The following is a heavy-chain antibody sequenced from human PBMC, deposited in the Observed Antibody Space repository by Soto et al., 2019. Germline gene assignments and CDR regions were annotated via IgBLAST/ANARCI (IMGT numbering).Heavy chain of an antibody. D-gene: IGHD3-10*01. CDR3: AKRGYGSGSYYFDY. CDR1: AFTLSSYA. J-gene: IGHJ4*02. CDR2: ISAGGTST. Sequence: QLLESGGGLVQPGGSLGLSCAASAFTLSSYAMNWVRQAPGKGLEWVSTISAGGTSTYSADSVKGRFTISRDNSKKTLYLQMNSVRVEDTAVYYCAKRGYGSGSYYFDYWGQGTLVTVSS. V-gene: IGHV3-23*01.